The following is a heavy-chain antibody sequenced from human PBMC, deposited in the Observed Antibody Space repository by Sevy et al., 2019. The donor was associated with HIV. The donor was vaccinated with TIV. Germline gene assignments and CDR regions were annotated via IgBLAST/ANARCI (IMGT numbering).Heavy chain of an antibody. Sequence: GGSLRLSCAASGFTFSTYTMNWVRQAPGKGLEWLSSITFSSNYIYYADSVKGRFTMSRDNAKKSLFLQMNSLRAEDTAVHYCARPYGSGSWEAFDIWGQGTMVTVSS. CDR3: ARPYGSGSWEAFDI. CDR1: GFTFSTYT. D-gene: IGHD3-10*01. V-gene: IGHV3-21*01. J-gene: IGHJ3*02. CDR2: ITFSSNYI.